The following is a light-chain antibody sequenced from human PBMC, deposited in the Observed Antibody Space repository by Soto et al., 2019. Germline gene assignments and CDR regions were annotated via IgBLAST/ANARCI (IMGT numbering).Light chain of an antibody. Sequence: EIVLTQSPGTLSLSPGERATLSCRASQSVSSSYLAWYQQKPGQAPRLLIYGASSRATGIPDRFTGSGSGTDFTLTISRLEPEDFAVYYCQQRYSGWTFGQGTKVDIK. CDR1: QSVSSSY. J-gene: IGKJ1*01. V-gene: IGKV3D-20*02. CDR2: GAS. CDR3: QQRYSGWT.